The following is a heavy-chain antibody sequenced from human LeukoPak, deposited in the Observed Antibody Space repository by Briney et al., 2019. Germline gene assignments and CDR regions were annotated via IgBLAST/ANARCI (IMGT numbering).Heavy chain of an antibody. CDR1: GFTFSSCA. D-gene: IGHD3-3*01. CDR2: ISGSGGST. V-gene: IGHV3-23*01. Sequence: GGSLRLSCAASGFTFSSCAMSWVRQAPGKGLEWVSAISGSGGSTYYADSVKGRFTISRDNSKNTLYLQMNSLRAEDAAVYYCARYPRSIFGVEGYYMDVWGKGTTVTVSS. CDR3: ARYPRSIFGVEGYYMDV. J-gene: IGHJ6*03.